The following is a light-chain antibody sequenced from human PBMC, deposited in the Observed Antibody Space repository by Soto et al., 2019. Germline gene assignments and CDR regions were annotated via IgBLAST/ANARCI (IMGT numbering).Light chain of an antibody. CDR2: DVY. J-gene: IGKJ5*01. Sequence: EVVLTQSPVTLSLSPGERATLSCRASQSFRGLLAWYQQKPGQAPRLLIYDVYNRATGIPPRFSGSGSGTDFTLTIGSLEPQDSAVYYCQQRHMWPITFGQGTRLEIK. CDR3: QQRHMWPIT. CDR1: QSFRGL. V-gene: IGKV3-11*01.